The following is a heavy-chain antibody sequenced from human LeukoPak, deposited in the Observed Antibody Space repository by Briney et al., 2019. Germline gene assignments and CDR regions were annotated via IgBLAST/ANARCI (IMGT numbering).Heavy chain of an antibody. J-gene: IGHJ4*02. CDR2: IIPIFGTA. V-gene: IGHV1-69*13. CDR3: ARGSGYCGGDCYMNY. Sequence: SVKVSCEASGGTFSSYAISWVRQAPGQGLEWMGGIIPIFGTANYAQKFRGRVTITADESTSTAYMELSSLRSEDTAVYYCARGSGYCGGDCYMNYWGQGTLVTVSS. CDR1: GGTFSSYA. D-gene: IGHD2-21*02.